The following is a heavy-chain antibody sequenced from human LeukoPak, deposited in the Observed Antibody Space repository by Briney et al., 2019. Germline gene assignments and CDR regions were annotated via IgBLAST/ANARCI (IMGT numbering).Heavy chain of an antibody. CDR3: AREYIVLLPPAIRGANWFDP. CDR2: IYYSGST. V-gene: IGHV4-30-4*01. J-gene: IGHJ5*02. Sequence: SETLSLTCTVSGGSISSGDSHWSWIRQPPGKGLEWIGYIYYSGSTYYNPSLKSRLTISVDTSKNQFSLKLSSVTAADTAVYYCAREYIVLLPPAIRGANWFDPWGQGTLVTVSS. CDR1: GGSISSGDSH. D-gene: IGHD2-2*01.